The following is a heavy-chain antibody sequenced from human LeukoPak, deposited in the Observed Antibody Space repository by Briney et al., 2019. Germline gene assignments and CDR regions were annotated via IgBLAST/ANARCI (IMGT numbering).Heavy chain of an antibody. J-gene: IGHJ4*02. CDR2: TYYRSKWYN. D-gene: IGHD3-16*01. Sequence: SQTLSLTCAISGDSVSKNSVAWNWIRQSPSRGLEWLGRTYYRSKWYNDYAVSVKSRITINPDTSKNQFSLHLKSVTPEDTAVYYCARDWGDGAGYDYWGQGTLVSVSS. CDR1: GDSVSKNSVA. CDR3: ARDWGDGAGYDY. V-gene: IGHV6-1*01.